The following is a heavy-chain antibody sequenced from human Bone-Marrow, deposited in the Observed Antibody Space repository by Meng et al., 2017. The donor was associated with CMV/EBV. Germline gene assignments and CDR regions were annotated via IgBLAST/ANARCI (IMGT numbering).Heavy chain of an antibody. Sequence: PSWAAAGVDFSAHGRHWVRQAPGKGLEWVSYIHHDATYIDYEDSVKGRFTISRDNSKNTLFLQMNSLRADETAIYYCAKDGVHTTDYWGQGVLVTVSS. V-gene: IGHV3-30*02. CDR2: IHHDATYI. CDR1: GVDFSAHG. J-gene: IGHJ4*02. CDR3: AKDGVHTTDY. D-gene: IGHD1-26*01.